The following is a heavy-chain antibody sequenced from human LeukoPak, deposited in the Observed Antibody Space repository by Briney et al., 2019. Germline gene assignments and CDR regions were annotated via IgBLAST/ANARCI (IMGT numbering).Heavy chain of an antibody. CDR1: GFTFSSYA. J-gene: IGHJ6*03. D-gene: IGHD3-10*01. CDR2: ISGSGGST. Sequence: PGGSLRLSCAASGFTFSSYAMSWVRQAPGKGLEWVSAISGSGGSTYYADSVKGRFTISRDNAKNSLYLQMNSLRAEDTAVYYCARESMVRGVIPPYYYYYMDVWGKGTTVTVSS. V-gene: IGHV3-23*01. CDR3: ARESMVRGVIPPYYYYYMDV.